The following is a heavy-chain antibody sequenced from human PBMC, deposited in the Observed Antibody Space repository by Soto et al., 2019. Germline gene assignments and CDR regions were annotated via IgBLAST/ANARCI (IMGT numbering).Heavy chain of an antibody. J-gene: IGHJ4*02. V-gene: IGHV4-34*01. D-gene: IGHD2-2*01. CDR1: GGSFSGYY. Sequence: SETLSLTCAVYGGSFSGYYWSWIRQPPGKGLEWIGEINHSGSTNYNPSLKSRVTISVDTSKNQFSLKLSSVTAADTAVYYCARGQRDPIVVVPAANFDYWGQGTLVTVSS. CDR3: ARGQRDPIVVVPAANFDY. CDR2: INHSGST.